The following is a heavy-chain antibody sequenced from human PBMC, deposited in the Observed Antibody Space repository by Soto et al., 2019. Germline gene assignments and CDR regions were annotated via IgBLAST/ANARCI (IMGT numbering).Heavy chain of an antibody. Sequence: ASVKVSCKASGYTFTSYAMHWVRQAPGQRLEWMGWIDAGNGNTKYSQRFQGRVTITRDTSASTAYMELSSLRSEDTAVYYCARVKCSSTSCYDGNGMDVWGQGTTVTVSS. CDR3: ARVKCSSTSCYDGNGMDV. CDR1: GYTFTSYA. CDR2: IDAGNGNT. D-gene: IGHD2-2*01. J-gene: IGHJ6*02. V-gene: IGHV1-3*01.